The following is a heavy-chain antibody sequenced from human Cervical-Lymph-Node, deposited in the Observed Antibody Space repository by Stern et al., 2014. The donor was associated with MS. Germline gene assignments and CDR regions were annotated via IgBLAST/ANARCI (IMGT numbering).Heavy chain of an antibody. CDR3: ARDVGDGYFDY. CDR2: IGTAWDT. D-gene: IGHD5-24*01. Sequence: EVQLVESGGGLVQPGGSLRLSCAASGFTFSSYDMHWVRQATGKGLEWVSAIGTAWDTYYPGSRKGRFNISRENAKNPLYLKMNSLRAGDTAVYYCARDVGDGYFDYWGQGTLVTVSS. CDR1: GFTFSSYD. J-gene: IGHJ4*02. V-gene: IGHV3-13*01.